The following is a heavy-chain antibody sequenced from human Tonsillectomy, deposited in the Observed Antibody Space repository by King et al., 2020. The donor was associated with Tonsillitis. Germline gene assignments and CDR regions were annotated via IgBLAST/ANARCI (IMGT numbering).Heavy chain of an antibody. CDR3: ASLTMVRGDY. CDR1: CGSFSGYY. Sequence: VQLQQWGAGLLKPSETLSLTCAVYCGSFSGYYWSWVRQPPGKGLEWIGEINHSGSTNYNPSPKSRVTISVATSKNQFSLKLSSVTAAETAVYYCASLTMVRGDYWRQGTLVTVSS. D-gene: IGHD3-10*01. V-gene: IGHV4-34*01. J-gene: IGHJ4*02. CDR2: INHSGST.